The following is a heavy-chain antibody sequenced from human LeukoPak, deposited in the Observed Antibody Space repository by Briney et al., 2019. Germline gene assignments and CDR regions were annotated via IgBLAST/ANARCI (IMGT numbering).Heavy chain of an antibody. D-gene: IGHD3-3*01. J-gene: IGHJ3*02. CDR2: IYSSETT. Sequence: PSETLSLTCTVSGGSITGHHWNWIRQPPGKGLEWIGYIYSSETTVYKPSLKSRVTISADTSKNQFSLKLASVTAADTAIYYCARRSDFDIWGQGTMVTVSS. CDR1: GGSITGHH. CDR3: ARRSDFDI. V-gene: IGHV4-4*08.